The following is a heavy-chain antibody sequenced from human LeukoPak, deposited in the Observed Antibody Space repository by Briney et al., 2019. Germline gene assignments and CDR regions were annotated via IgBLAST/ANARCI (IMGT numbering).Heavy chain of an antibody. J-gene: IGHJ5*02. CDR1: GFTFXNXX. D-gene: IGHD6-19*01. Sequence: PGGSXXLXXXXXGFTFXNXXXNXVRXXXGXGXXWVSSIXXXSTYKYYADSVKGRSTISRDNAKSSVSLQVNRLRAEDTAVYYCARDGFSGGYSSGWYGWFDPWGQGTPVTVSS. V-gene: IGHV3-21*01. CDR2: IXXXSTYK. CDR3: ARDGFSGGYSSGWYGWFDP.